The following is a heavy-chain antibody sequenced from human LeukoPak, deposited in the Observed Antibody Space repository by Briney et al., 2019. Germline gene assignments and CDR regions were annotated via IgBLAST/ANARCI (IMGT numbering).Heavy chain of an antibody. Sequence: PGRSLRLSCAASDFSFITYAMSWVRQAPGKGLEWVANIKHDGSEDYYLASVKGRFTISRDNAKSSMWLQINNLRDEDTAVYYCARDQTPFYWGQGSLVTVSS. CDR3: ARDQTPFY. CDR2: IKHDGSED. CDR1: DFSFITYA. D-gene: IGHD2-15*01. J-gene: IGHJ4*02. V-gene: IGHV3-7*01.